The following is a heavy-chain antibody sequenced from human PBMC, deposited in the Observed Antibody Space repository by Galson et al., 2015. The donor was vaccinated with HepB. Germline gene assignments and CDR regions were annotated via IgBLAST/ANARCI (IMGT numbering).Heavy chain of an antibody. J-gene: IGHJ6*02. CDR3: AKGGYYYDSSGYYYLYYYYGMDV. CDR2: ISYDGSNK. Sequence: SLRLSCAASGFTFSSYGMHWVRQAPGKGLEWVAVISYDGSNKYYADSVEGRFTISRDNSKNTLYLQMNSLRAEDTAVYYCAKGGYYYDSSGYYYLYYYYGMDVWGQGTTVTVSS. CDR1: GFTFSSYG. D-gene: IGHD3-22*01. V-gene: IGHV3-30*18.